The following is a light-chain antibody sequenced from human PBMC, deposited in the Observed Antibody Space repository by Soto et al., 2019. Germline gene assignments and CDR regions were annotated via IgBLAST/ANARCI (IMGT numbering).Light chain of an antibody. CDR3: QQYNNWPLN. J-gene: IGKJ4*01. Sequence: EIVMTQSPATLSVSPGERATLSCRASQSVSSNLAWYQQKPGQAPRLLIYGASTRATGIPARFSGSGSGTEFTLTIRSMQSEDFAVYYCQQYNNWPLNFGGGTKVDIK. CDR2: GAS. V-gene: IGKV3-15*01. CDR1: QSVSSN.